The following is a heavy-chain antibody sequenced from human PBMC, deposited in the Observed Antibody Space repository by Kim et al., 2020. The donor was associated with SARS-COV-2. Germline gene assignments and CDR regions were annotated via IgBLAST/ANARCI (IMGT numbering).Heavy chain of an antibody. J-gene: IGHJ4*02. CDR3: ARGGDSSGYSLDY. D-gene: IGHD3-22*01. Sequence: YDKTFQGRVTMTRDTSTSTVYMELSSLRSEDTAVYYCARGGDSSGYSLDYWGQGTLVTVSS. V-gene: IGHV1-46*01.